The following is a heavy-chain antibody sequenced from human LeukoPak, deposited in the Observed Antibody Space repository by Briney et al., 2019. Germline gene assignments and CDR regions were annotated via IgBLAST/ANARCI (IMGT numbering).Heavy chain of an antibody. CDR3: ARARISRMDV. CDR2: FDPETAET. Sequence: GASVKVSCKVSGYTLTEFALHWVRQAPGKGLEWMGGFDPETAETIYAESFQGRVTMTTDTSTSTAYMELRSLRSDDTAVYYCARARISRMDVWGQGTTVTVSS. D-gene: IGHD2-15*01. CDR1: GYTLTEFA. V-gene: IGHV1-24*01. J-gene: IGHJ6*02.